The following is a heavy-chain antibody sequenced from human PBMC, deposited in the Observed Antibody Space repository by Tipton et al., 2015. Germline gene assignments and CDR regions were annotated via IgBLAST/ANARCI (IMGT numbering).Heavy chain of an antibody. CDR2: ITGSSSYM. Sequence: SLRLSCAAPGFTFSTYSMNWFRQAPGKGLEWVSSITGSSSYMFYADSVEGRFTISRDNAKNSLFLQMNSLTAEDTAVYFCARELSGWAPDYWGQGTLVTVSS. D-gene: IGHD6-19*01. CDR3: ARELSGWAPDY. V-gene: IGHV3-21*01. CDR1: GFTFSTYS. J-gene: IGHJ4*02.